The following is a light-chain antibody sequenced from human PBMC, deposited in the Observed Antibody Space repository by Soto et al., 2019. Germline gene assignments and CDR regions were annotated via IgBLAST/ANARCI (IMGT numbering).Light chain of an antibody. CDR3: MQATHLPHT. Sequence: DVVMTQSPLSSPVTLGQPASISCRSSQSLLHSDGNTYFTWLQQRPGQPPRVLIYKISSRFSGVTDRFSGSGAGTDFTLTISRVAAADVGIYYCMQATHLPHTFGQGTKVEIK. CDR1: QSLLHSDGNTY. V-gene: IGKV2-24*01. CDR2: KIS. J-gene: IGKJ1*01.